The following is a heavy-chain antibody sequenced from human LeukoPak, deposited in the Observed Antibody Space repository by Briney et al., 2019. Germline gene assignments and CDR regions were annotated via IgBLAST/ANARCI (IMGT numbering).Heavy chain of an antibody. V-gene: IGHV3-48*01. Sequence: GGSLRLSCVASGFTFSYYTMNWARQAPGKGLEWISYTRSSDGTVSYADSVKGRFTISTDTAKNSLFLQMNSLSAEDTAVYYCARDHAYAFDIWGQGTMVTVSS. CDR2: TRSSDGTV. CDR1: GFTFSYYT. CDR3: ARDHAYAFDI. J-gene: IGHJ3*02.